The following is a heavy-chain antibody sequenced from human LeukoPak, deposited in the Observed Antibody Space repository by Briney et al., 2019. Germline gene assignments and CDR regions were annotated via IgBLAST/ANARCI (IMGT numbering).Heavy chain of an antibody. V-gene: IGHV3-21*01. J-gene: IGHJ5*01. CDR2: IDLNGNHI. CDR3: ARDRGLGLPNWFTS. D-gene: IGHD2-15*01. Sequence: GGSLRLSCVGSGFPFSSYSMNWVRQAPGKGLEWVSSIDLNGNHINYADSVKDRFTISRDNAKNSLFLQMDSLRVEGTAVYYWARDRGLGLPNWFTSWGQGTLVTVSS. CDR1: GFPFSSYS.